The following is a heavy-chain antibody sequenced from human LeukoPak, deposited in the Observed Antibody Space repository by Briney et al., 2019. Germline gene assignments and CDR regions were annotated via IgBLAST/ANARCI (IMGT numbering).Heavy chain of an antibody. J-gene: IGHJ4*02. CDR1: GFTFSSYE. CDR3: ARNDYSSSSYFY. CDR2: ISSGGSAI. Sequence: GGSLRLSCGASGFTFSSYEMNWVRQAPGKGLEWVSYISSGGSAIYYADSVKGRFTISRDNAKNSLYLQMNGLRAEDTAVYYCARNDYSSSSYFYWGQGTLVTVSS. D-gene: IGHD6-6*01. V-gene: IGHV3-48*03.